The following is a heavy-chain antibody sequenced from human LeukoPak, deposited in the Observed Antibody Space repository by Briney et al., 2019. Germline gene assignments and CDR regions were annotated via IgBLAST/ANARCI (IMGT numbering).Heavy chain of an antibody. D-gene: IGHD5-12*01. J-gene: IGHJ4*02. CDR2: IYHSGST. CDR1: GYSISSGYY. V-gene: IGHV4-38-2*02. Sequence: SETLFLTCTVSGYSISSGYYWGWIRQPPGKGLEWIGSIYHSGSTYYNPSLKSRVTISVDTSKNQFSLKLSSVTAADTAVYYCAAGYSGYKYWGQGTPVTVSS. CDR3: AAGYSGYKY.